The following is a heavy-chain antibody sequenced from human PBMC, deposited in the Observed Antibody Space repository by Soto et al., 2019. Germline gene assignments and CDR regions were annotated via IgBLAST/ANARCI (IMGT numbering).Heavy chain of an antibody. V-gene: IGHV4-59*01. D-gene: IGHD6-13*01. CDR3: ARYRREAVAGYTLDN. Sequence: LSLTCTVSGSSISSNYWTWIRQPPGKGLEWIGYVYNSGSTNYNPSLKSRVTISEDTSKSQFSLKVNSMTAADTAVYYCARYRREAVAGYTLDNWGQGILVTVSS. J-gene: IGHJ4*02. CDR2: VYNSGST. CDR1: GSSISSNY.